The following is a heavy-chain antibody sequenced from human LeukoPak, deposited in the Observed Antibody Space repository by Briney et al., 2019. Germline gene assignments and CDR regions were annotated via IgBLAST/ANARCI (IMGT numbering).Heavy chain of an antibody. CDR1: GGTFSSYA. J-gene: IGHJ5*02. CDR2: VIPIFGIA. V-gene: IGHV1-69*04. Sequence: SVKVSCKASGGTFSSYAISWVRQAPGQGLEWMGRVIPIFGIANYAQKFQGRVTITADKSTSTAYMELSSLRSEDTAVYYCARGDNWFDPWGQGTLVTVSS. CDR3: ARGDNWFDP.